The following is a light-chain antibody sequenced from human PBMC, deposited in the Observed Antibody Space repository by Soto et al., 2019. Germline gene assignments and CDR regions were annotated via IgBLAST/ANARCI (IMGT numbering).Light chain of an antibody. Sequence: QSVLTQPASVSGSLGQSITISCTGTSSDVGSYNLVSWYQQHPGKAPKLMIYEGTKWPSGVSNRFSGSKSGNTASLTISGLQAEDEADYYCCSYAGDSSYVFGTGTKLTVL. V-gene: IGLV2-23*01. CDR3: CSYAGDSSYV. J-gene: IGLJ1*01. CDR2: EGT. CDR1: SSDVGSYNL.